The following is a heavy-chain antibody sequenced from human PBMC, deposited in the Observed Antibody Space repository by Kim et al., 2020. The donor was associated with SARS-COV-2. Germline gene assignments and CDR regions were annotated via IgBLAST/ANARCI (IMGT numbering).Heavy chain of an antibody. CDR1: GFTFSSYG. CDR2: IWHDGSNK. J-gene: IGHJ4*02. Sequence: GGSLRLSCAASGFTFSSYGMHWVRQAPGKGLEWVAVIWHDGSNKHYVDSVKGRFTISRDNSKNTLHLQMNSLRAEDTAVYYCARGLYYDILIGRVFDYWGQGSLVTVSS. D-gene: IGHD3-9*01. CDR3: ARGLYYDILIGRVFDY. V-gene: IGHV3-33*01.